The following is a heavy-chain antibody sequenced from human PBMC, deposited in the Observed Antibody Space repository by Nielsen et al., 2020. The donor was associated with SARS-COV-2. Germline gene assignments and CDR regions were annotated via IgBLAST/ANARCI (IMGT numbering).Heavy chain of an antibody. CDR3: AKDRGYLWFDP. J-gene: IGHJ5*02. D-gene: IGHD3-10*01. V-gene: IGHV3-30*18. Sequence: GESLKISCAASGFTFNSYGMHWVRQAPGKGLEWVAVISYDGSNKYYADSVKGRFTISRDNSKHTLYLQMNSLRAEDTAVYYCAKDRGYLWFDPWGQGTLVTVSS. CDR2: ISYDGSNK. CDR1: GFTFNSYG.